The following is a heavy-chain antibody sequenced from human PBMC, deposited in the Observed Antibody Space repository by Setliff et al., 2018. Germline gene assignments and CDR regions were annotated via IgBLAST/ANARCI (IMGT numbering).Heavy chain of an antibody. CDR3: ARKVISALSGAFDM. V-gene: IGHV4-4*07. CDR2: IYTSGSA. Sequence: SETLSLTCTVSGGSISNYYWSWIRQPAGKGLEWIGRIYTSGSANYNPSLKSRVTMSVDTSKNQFSLKLSSVTAADTAVYYCARKVISALSGAFDMWGQGTMVTVSS. D-gene: IGHD1-26*01. CDR1: GGSISNYY. J-gene: IGHJ3*02.